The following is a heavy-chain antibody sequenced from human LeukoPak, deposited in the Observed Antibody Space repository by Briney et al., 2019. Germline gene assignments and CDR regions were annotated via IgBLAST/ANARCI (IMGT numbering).Heavy chain of an antibody. Sequence: PGGSLRLSCAASGFTFSSHSMNWVRQAPGKGLEWVSPISTSSSYIYYADSVKGRFTIHRDNPKNSLYLQMNSLRAEDTAVYYCARVVSLRGYYYYMDVWGKGTTVTVSS. CDR3: ARVVSLRGYYYYMDV. D-gene: IGHD4-17*01. V-gene: IGHV3-21*01. CDR1: GFTFSSHS. J-gene: IGHJ6*03. CDR2: ISTSSSYI.